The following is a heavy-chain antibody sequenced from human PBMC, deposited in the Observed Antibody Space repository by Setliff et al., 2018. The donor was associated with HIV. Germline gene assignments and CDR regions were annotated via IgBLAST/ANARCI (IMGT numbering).Heavy chain of an antibody. D-gene: IGHD1-20*01. CDR3: ATDDGITGTKEGFDY. CDR2: INPNSCDT. J-gene: IGHJ4*02. V-gene: IGHV1-2*02. Sequence: ASVKVSCKTSGYTFTGYYMHWVRQAPGQGLEWMGWINPNSCDTNYAQKFQGRVTMTRDTSVSTAYMNLTRLRSDDTAVYYCATDDGITGTKEGFDYWGQGTLVTVSS. CDR1: GYTFTGYY.